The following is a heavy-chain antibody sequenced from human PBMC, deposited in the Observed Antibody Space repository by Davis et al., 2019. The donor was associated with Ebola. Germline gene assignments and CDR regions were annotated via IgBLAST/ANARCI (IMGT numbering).Heavy chain of an antibody. CDR2: IYYSGST. CDR3: ARGAHANLLLLMDGLDV. Sequence: SETLSLTCTVSGGSISSYYWSWIRQPPGKGLEWIGYIYYSGSTNYNPSLKSRVTISVDTSKNQFSLRLSSVTPEDTAVYYCARGAHANLLLLMDGLDVWGKGTTVIVSS. J-gene: IGHJ6*04. D-gene: IGHD3-10*01. V-gene: IGHV4-59*08. CDR1: GGSISSYY.